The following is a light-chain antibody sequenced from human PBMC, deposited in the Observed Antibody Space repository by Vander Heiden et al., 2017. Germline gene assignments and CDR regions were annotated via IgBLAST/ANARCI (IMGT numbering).Light chain of an antibody. V-gene: IGKV1-39*01. J-gene: IGKJ4*01. CDR2: GAF. Sequence: DIQMTQSPPFLSASVGDSVTITCRASQIIASYLNWYQFKPGKAPKLLVYGAFPLQSGVPARFSCTKSGTEFNFTISNLHPEDFGTYYCQQSYFFGGGTKVDIK. CDR1: QIIASY. CDR3: QQSYF.